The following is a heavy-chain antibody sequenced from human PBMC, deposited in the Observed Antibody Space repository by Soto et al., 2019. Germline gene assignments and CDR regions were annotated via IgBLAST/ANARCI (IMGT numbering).Heavy chain of an antibody. CDR2: ISSSSSYI. D-gene: IGHD3-3*01. J-gene: IGHJ4*02. CDR3: ARGGGFLEWLTNIDY. CDR1: GFTFSSYS. Sequence: GGSLRLSCAASGFTFSSYSMNWVRQAPGKGLEWVSSISSSSSYIYYADSVKGRFTISRDNAKNSLYLQMNSLRAEDTAVYYCARGGGFLEWLTNIDYWGQGTLVTVSS. V-gene: IGHV3-21*01.